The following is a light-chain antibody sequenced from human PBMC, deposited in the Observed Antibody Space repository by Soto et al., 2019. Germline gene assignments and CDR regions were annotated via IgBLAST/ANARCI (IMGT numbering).Light chain of an antibody. J-gene: IGKJ1*01. CDR2: RAS. CDR1: QTVGDN. Sequence: ETAMTQSPVTLSLSPGERATLSCRASQTVGDNVAWYRQKPGQPPSLLIYRASTRAPGVPARCSGSGRGTDFILTISSLQSEDFGFFYWQQYKNWPLGTFGQGTRVEIK. V-gene: IGKV3-15*01. CDR3: QQYKNWPLGT.